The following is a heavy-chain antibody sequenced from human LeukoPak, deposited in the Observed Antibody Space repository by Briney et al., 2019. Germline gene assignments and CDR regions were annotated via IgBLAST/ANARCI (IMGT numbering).Heavy chain of an antibody. J-gene: IGHJ4*02. CDR1: GGSFSGYY. D-gene: IGHD6-6*01. V-gene: IGHV4-34*01. CDR2: INHSGST. CDR3: ARRRIAAPYYFDY. Sequence: SETLSLTCAVYGGSFSGYYWSWIRQPPGKGLEWIGEINHSGSTNYNPSLKSRVTVSVDTSKNQFSLKLSSVTAADTAVYYCARRRIAAPYYFDYWGQGTLVTVSS.